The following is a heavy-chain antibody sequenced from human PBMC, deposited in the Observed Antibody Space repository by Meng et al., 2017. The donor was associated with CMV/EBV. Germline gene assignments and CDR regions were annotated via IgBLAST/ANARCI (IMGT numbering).Heavy chain of an antibody. CDR1: GFTFSSYS. CDR3: AKDSNFWSGYEPVY. V-gene: IGHV3-21*04. D-gene: IGHD3-3*01. CDR2: ISSSSSYI. J-gene: IGHJ4*02. Sequence: SGFTFSSYSMNWVRQAPGKGLEWVSSISSSSSYIYYADSVKGRFTISRDNSKNMLYLQMNSLRAEDTAVYYCAKDSNFWSGYEPVYWGQGTLVTVSS.